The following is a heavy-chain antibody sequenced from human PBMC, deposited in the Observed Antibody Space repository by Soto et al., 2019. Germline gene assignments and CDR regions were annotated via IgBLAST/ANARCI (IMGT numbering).Heavy chain of an antibody. CDR2: ISSSSSYI. Sequence: WGSLRLSCSASGFTFSSYSMNWCRQAPGKGLEWVSSISSSSSYIYYADSVKGRFTISRDNAKNSLYLQMNSLRAEDTAVYYCARDHLRQNAFDIWGQGTMVTVSS. CDR1: GFTFSSYS. D-gene: IGHD3-16*01. J-gene: IGHJ3*02. V-gene: IGHV3-21*01. CDR3: ARDHLRQNAFDI.